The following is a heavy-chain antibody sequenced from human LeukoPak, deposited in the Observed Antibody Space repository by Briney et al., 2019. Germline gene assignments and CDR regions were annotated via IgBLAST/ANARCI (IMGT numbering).Heavy chain of an antibody. CDR1: GGTFSSYA. J-gene: IGHJ3*02. D-gene: IGHD3-16*01. Sequence: SVKVSCKASGGTFSSYAISWVRQAPGQGLEWMGGIIPIFGTANYAQKFQGRVTITADESTGTAYMELSSLRSEDTAVYYCARSPPPRDGLRYAFDIWGQGTMVTVSS. CDR3: ARSPPPRDGLRYAFDI. CDR2: IIPIFGTA. V-gene: IGHV1-69*13.